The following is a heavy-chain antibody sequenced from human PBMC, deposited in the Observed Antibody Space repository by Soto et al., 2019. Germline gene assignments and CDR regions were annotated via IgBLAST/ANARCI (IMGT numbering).Heavy chain of an antibody. V-gene: IGHV6-1*01. CDR1: GDSVSSNNAD. D-gene: IGHD6-6*01. Sequence: QTLALTCAISGDSVSSNNADWHWIRQSPSRGLEWLGRTYYRSKWYNDYAMSVKGRITINPDTSKDHFSLQLNSVTPEDTAVYYCARAHLIASRLMWYLDLWGRGPLVTVSS. J-gene: IGHJ2*01. CDR2: TYYRSKWYN. CDR3: ARAHLIASRLMWYLDL.